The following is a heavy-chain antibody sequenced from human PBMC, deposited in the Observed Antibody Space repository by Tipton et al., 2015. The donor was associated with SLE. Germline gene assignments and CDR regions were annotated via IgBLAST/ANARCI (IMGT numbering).Heavy chain of an antibody. J-gene: IGHJ6*03. CDR2: ISHSGST. V-gene: IGHV4-4*02. CDR3: TRGVRGYYDYSYMDV. CDR1: GGSISSSNW. D-gene: IGHD3-10*02. Sequence: TLSLTCAVSGGSISSSNWWSWVRQPLGKGLEWIGEISHSGSTNYNPSLKSRVTISRDTSGKQVSLKLSSVTAADTAVYYCTRGVRGYYDYSYMDVWGKGTTVTISS.